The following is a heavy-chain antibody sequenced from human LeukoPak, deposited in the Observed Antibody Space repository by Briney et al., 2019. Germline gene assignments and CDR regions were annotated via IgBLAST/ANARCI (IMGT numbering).Heavy chain of an antibody. D-gene: IGHD3-22*01. CDR2: IHTIET. Sequence: SETLSLTCTISGGSISGHFGTWIRQASGKGLEWIGYIHTIETKYNPSLQSRVSMSIDTSKNQFSLNLRSVTAADTAVYYCARGLRDEERYYKYYYMDVWGKGTTVTVSS. CDR3: ARGLRDEERYYKYYYMDV. J-gene: IGHJ6*03. CDR1: GGSISGHF. V-gene: IGHV4-4*09.